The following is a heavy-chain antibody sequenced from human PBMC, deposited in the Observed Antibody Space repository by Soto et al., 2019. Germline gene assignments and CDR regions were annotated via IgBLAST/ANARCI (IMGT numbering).Heavy chain of an antibody. V-gene: IGHV1-8*01. CDR2: MNPNSGNT. J-gene: IGHJ5*02. CDR1: GYTFTSYE. Sequence: QVQLVQSGAEVKKPGASVKVSCKASGYTFTSYEINGGRLATGQGIEWMGWMNPNSGNTAYAQKSQGRVTMTRNTSISTAYRELSSLRSEDTAVYYCARLKQDYAVAWGQGTLVTVSS. D-gene: IGHD3-16*01. CDR3: ARLKQDYAVA.